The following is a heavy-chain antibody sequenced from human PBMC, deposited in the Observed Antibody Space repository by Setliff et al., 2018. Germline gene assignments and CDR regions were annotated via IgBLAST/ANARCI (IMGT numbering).Heavy chain of an antibody. CDR1: GFTFTDYG. V-gene: IGHV1-18*01. Sequence: ASVKVSCKSSGFTFTDYGITWVRQVPGQGLEWMGWINNYNFNTQYAQKFQGRVTMTTDTSTRTAYMELRSLRSDDTAVYFCALSSLSICSGGNCPNVFDVWGQGTMVTVSS. D-gene: IGHD2-15*01. J-gene: IGHJ3*01. CDR2: INNYNFNT. CDR3: ALSSLSICSGGNCPNVFDV.